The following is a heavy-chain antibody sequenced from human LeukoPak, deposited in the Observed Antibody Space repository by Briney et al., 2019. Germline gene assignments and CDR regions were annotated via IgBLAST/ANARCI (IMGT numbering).Heavy chain of an antibody. V-gene: IGHV3-20*04. Sequence: TGGSLRLSCAASGFTFDDYGMSWVRQAPRKGLEWVSGINWNGGSTGYADSVKGRFTISRDNAKNSLYLQMNSLRAEDTALYYCARSSGSSGLDAFDIWGQGTMVTVSS. J-gene: IGHJ3*02. CDR3: ARSSGSSGLDAFDI. D-gene: IGHD1-26*01. CDR1: GFTFDDYG. CDR2: INWNGGST.